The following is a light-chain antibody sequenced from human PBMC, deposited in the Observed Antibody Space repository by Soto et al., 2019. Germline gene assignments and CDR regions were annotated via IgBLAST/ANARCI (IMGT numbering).Light chain of an antibody. Sequence: QSVLTQPPSVSGAPGQRVTISCTGRSSNMGTNTVNWYQQLPGTAPKLLMYANNQRPSGVPGRFSASKSGTSASLAISGLQSEDEADYYCAVWDDSLNGWLFGGGTKVTVL. V-gene: IGLV1-44*01. J-gene: IGLJ3*02. CDR2: ANN. CDR1: SSNMGTNT. CDR3: AVWDDSLNGWL.